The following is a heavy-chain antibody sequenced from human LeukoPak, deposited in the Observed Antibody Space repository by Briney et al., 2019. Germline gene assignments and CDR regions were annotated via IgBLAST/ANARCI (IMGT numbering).Heavy chain of an antibody. CDR1: DDSISDYY. Sequence: SETLSLTCTVSDDSISDYYRGWIRQPPGKGLEWIGYFRNSGTSTYNPSLKSRVTISADTSKNQFSLKLNSLTTADTAVYYCTRGAGWLIDYWGQGILVTVSS. CDR3: TRGAGWLIDY. J-gene: IGHJ4*02. D-gene: IGHD3-16*01. CDR2: FRNSGTS. V-gene: IGHV4-59*01.